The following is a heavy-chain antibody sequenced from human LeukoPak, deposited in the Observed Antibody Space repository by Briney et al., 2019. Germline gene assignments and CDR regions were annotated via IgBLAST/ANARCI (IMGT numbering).Heavy chain of an antibody. J-gene: IGHJ4*02. CDR3: AKGSCSGGSCYSND. CDR2: ILGGGGST. CDR1: GFIFSSYG. Sequence: GGSLSLSCAASGFIFSSYGMSWVRQAPGKGLEWVSVILGGGGSTNYADSVKGRFTSSRDNSKNTLNLQMNSLRAEDTAVYYCAKGSCSGGSCYSNDWGQGTLVTASS. V-gene: IGHV3-23*01. D-gene: IGHD2-15*01.